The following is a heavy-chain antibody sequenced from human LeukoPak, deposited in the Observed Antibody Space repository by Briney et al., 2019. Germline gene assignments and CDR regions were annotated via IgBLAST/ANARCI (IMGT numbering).Heavy chain of an antibody. V-gene: IGHV3-64*01. CDR3: ARGAQLTDY. J-gene: IGHJ4*02. Sequence: GGSLRLSCAASGFTFNTYGMHWVRQAPGKGLEYVSGIGPDGGTTYYAKSVKGRFTISRDNSKSMVYLQMGSLTADDMAVYYCARGAQLTDYWDQGTLVTVSS. D-gene: IGHD1-1*01. CDR1: GFTFNTYG. CDR2: IGPDGGTT.